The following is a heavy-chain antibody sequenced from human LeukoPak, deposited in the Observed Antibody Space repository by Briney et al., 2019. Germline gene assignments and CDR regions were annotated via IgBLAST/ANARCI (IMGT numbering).Heavy chain of an antibody. CDR1: GGTFRSYA. Sequence: SVKVSCKASGGTFRSYAISWVRQAPGQGLEWMGGIIPIFGTANYAQKLQGRVTITTDESTSTAYMELSSLRSEDTAEYYCARGSGWYAGPDYWGQGTLVTVSS. CDR2: IIPIFGTA. V-gene: IGHV1-69*05. J-gene: IGHJ4*02. CDR3: ARGSGWYAGPDY. D-gene: IGHD6-19*01.